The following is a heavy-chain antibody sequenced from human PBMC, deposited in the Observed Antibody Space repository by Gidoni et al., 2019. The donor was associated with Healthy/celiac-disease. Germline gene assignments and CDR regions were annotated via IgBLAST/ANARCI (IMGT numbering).Heavy chain of an antibody. V-gene: IGHV4-34*01. J-gene: IGHJ5*02. CDR1: GGSFSGYY. CDR2: INHSGST. Sequence: QVQLQQWGAGLLKPSETLSLTCAVYGGSFSGYYWSWIRQPPGKGLEWIGEINHSGSTNYNPSLKSRVTISVDTSKNQFSLKLSSVTAADTAVYYCARGDYGSGSYYRSWGQGTLVTVSS. CDR3: ARGDYGSGSYYRS. D-gene: IGHD3-10*01.